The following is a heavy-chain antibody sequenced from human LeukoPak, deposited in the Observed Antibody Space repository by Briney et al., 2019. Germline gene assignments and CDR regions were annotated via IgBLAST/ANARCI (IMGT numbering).Heavy chain of an antibody. CDR1: LGSFNGYY. J-gene: IGHJ6*03. D-gene: IGHD3-9*01. V-gene: IGHV4-34*01. CDR3: ARGWAYYDILTGAQRYYYYMDV. CDR2: INHSGST. Sequence: PSETLSLTCSVYLGSFNGYYWSWIRQPPGKGLEWIGEINHSGSTNYNPSLKSRVTISVDTSKNQFSLKLSSVTAADTAVYYCARGWAYYDILTGAQRYYYYMDVWGKGTTVTVSS.